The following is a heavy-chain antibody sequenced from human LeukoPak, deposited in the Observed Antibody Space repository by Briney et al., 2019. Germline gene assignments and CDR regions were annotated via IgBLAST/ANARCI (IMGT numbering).Heavy chain of an antibody. J-gene: IGHJ5*02. V-gene: IGHV4-39*07. CDR3: ARDPRAGWFDP. CDR2: VFYNGAT. Sequence: SETLSLTCIVSGGSISSSIYYWAWVRQPPGKGLEWIGTVFYNGATQYSPSLRSRVTISVDTSKNQFSLKLSSVTAADTAVYYCARDPRAGWFDPWGQGTLVTVSS. CDR1: GGSISSSIYY.